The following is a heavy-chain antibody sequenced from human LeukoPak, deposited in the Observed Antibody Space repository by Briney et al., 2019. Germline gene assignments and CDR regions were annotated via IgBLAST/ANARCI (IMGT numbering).Heavy chain of an antibody. J-gene: IGHJ4*02. V-gene: IGHV3-66*01. CDR2: VYSDGST. CDR1: SGFTVSSNY. D-gene: IGHD6-19*01. CDR3: AREIQQWLADY. Sequence: GGSLRLSCVVSSGFTVSSNYMSWVRQAPGKGLEWVSVVYSDGSTYYADSVKGRFTISRDNYRNTLYLQMNSLRAEDTAVYYCAREIQQWLADYWGQGTLVTVSS.